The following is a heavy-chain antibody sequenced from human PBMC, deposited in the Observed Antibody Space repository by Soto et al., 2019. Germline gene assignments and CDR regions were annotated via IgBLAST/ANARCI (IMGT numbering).Heavy chain of an antibody. CDR1: GGTFSNYA. CDR2: IIPLFGTP. V-gene: IGHV1-69*06. D-gene: IGHD1-26*01. CDR3: ARGWETVGTTTPFTY. Sequence: ASVKVSCKASGGTFSNYAINWVRQAPGQGLEWMGGIIPLFGTPNYAQKFQGRVTFTAHKSTSTAYMELRSLRSDDTAVYYCARGWETVGTTTPFTYWGQGTLVTVSS. J-gene: IGHJ4*02.